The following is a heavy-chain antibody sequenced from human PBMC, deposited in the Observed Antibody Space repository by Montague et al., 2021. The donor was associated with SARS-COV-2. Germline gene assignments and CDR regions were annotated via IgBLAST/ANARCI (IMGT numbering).Heavy chain of an antibody. V-gene: IGHV2-70*11. CDR3: ARLAAPGTKDWFDP. CDR2: IDWDXYK. CDR1: GFSLITAGVS. J-gene: IGHJ5*02. D-gene: IGHD6-13*01. Sequence: PALVKPTQTLTLTCTLSGFSLITAGVSVAWIRQSPGKPLEWLARIDWDXYKYYTTSLQTRLTISKDTSKDQVVLTMTNMDPADTAMYYCARLAAPGTKDWFDPWGQGVLVTASS.